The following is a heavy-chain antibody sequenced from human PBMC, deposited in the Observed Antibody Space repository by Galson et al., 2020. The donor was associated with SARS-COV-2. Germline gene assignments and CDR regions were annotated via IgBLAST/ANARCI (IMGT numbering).Heavy chain of an antibody. J-gene: IGHJ4*02. D-gene: IGHD6-6*01. Sequence: GGSLRLSCAASGFTFSSFWMSWVRQAPGKGLEWVASIKEDGGEKYYVDSVKGRFTLSRDNAKNSLFLQLNGLRAEDTAVYYCARGLGWAGRRLFDYWGQGTMVTVSS. CDR2: IKEDGGEK. CDR3: ARGLGWAGRRLFDY. V-gene: IGHV3-7*05. CDR1: GFTFSSFW.